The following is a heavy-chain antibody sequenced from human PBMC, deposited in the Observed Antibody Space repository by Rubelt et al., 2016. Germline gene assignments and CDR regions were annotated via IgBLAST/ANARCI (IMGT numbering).Heavy chain of an antibody. CDR2: IYYSGST. CDR1: GGSISSSSYY. V-gene: IGHV4-39*07. Sequence: QLQLQESGPGLVKPSETLSLTCTVSGGSISSSSYYWGWIRQPPGKGLEWIGSIYYSGSTNYNPSLKSRVTIAVDTSKNQFSLKLSSVTAADTAVYYCARGGRSTIFGVVPYGNWFDPWGQGTLVTVSS. CDR3: ARGGRSTIFGVVPYGNWFDP. D-gene: IGHD3-3*01. J-gene: IGHJ5*02.